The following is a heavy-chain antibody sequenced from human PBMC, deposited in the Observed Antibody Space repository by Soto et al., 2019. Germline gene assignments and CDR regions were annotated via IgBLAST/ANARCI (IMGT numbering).Heavy chain of an antibody. CDR2: IIPIFGTA. D-gene: IGHD6-19*01. CDR3: AGVGSGWYGPPGSGPPVGDTDY. J-gene: IGHJ4*02. Sequence: SVKVSCKASGGTFSSYAISWVRQAPGQGLEWMGGIIPIFGTANYAQKFQGRVTITADESTSTAYMELSSLRSEDTAVYYCAGVGSGWYGPPGSGPPVGDTDYWGQGTLVTVSS. V-gene: IGHV1-69*13. CDR1: GGTFSSYA.